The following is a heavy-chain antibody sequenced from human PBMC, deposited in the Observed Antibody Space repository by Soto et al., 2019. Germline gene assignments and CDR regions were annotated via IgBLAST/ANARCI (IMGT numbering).Heavy chain of an antibody. Sequence: GGSLRLSCAASRFTFSNYDMSWVRRAPGKGLEWVSSISSGSSHIYYADSVKGRFTISRDNTKNSLYLQVNSLRAEDTAVYYCARGRAENYYDTSDYYALDYWGQGTLVTVSS. J-gene: IGHJ4*02. CDR3: ARGRAENYYDTSDYYALDY. V-gene: IGHV3-21*06. CDR2: ISSGSSHI. CDR1: RFTFSNYD. D-gene: IGHD3-22*01.